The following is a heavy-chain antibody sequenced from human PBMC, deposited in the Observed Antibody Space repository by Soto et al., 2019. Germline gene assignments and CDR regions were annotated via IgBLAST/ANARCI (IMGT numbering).Heavy chain of an antibody. CDR3: AREPLVDTAMVTYYYGMDV. J-gene: IGHJ6*02. CDR2: IYYSGST. CDR1: GGSISSYY. Sequence: SETLSLTCTVSGGSISSYYWSWIRQPPGKGLEWIGYIYYSGSTNYNPSLKSRVTISVDTSKNQFSLKLSSVTAADTAVYYCAREPLVDTAMVTYYYGMDVWGQGTTVTVSS. V-gene: IGHV4-59*01. D-gene: IGHD5-18*01.